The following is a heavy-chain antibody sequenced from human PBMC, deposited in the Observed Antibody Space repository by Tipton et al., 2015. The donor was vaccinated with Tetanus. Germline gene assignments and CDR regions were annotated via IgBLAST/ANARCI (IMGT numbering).Heavy chain of an antibody. CDR1: GFTFSNYA. CDR2: ISGSRLTP. J-gene: IGHJ6*04. D-gene: IGHD3-16*01. Sequence: SLRLSCAASGFTFSNYAMSWVRQAPGKGLEWVSAISGSRLTPYYADSVKGRFTISRDNSKNTLSLQLNNLRADDTAIYYCAKEALGVLNLWGKGTTVIVSS. V-gene: IGHV3-23*01. CDR3: AKEALGVLNL.